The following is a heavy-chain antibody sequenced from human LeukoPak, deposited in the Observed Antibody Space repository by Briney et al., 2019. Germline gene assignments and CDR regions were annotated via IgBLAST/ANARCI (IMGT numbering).Heavy chain of an antibody. Sequence: GGSLRLSCAASGFTFSSYSMNWVRQAPGKGLEWVSSISSSSSYIYYADSVKGRFTISRDNAKNSLYLQMNRLRAEDTAVYYCARGAGYSGYDAASGAFDIWGQGTMVTVSS. D-gene: IGHD5-12*01. CDR2: ISSSSSYI. CDR1: GFTFSSYS. J-gene: IGHJ3*02. CDR3: ARGAGYSGYDAASGAFDI. V-gene: IGHV3-21*01.